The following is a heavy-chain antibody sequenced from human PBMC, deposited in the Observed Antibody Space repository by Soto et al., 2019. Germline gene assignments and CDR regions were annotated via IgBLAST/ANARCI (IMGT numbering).Heavy chain of an antibody. D-gene: IGHD6-6*01. CDR2: IYYSGST. CDR1: GGSISSGDYY. Sequence: SETLSLTCTVSGGSISSGDYYWSWIRQPPGKGLEWIGYIYYSGSTNYNPSLKSRVTISVDTSKNQFSLKLSSVTAADTAVYYCASSSAEYSTSSNWFDPWGQGTLVTVSS. CDR3: ASSSAEYSTSSNWFDP. J-gene: IGHJ5*02. V-gene: IGHV4-61*08.